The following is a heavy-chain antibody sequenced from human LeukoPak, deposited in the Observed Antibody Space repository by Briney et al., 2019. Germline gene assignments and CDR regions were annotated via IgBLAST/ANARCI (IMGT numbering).Heavy chain of an antibody. D-gene: IGHD2-21*02. V-gene: IGHV3-48*01. J-gene: IGHJ4*02. Sequence: GGSLRLSCAASGFTFSSYGMHWVRQAPGKGLEWISYISSSSSTIHYADSVKGRFTISRDNAKKSLYLQMSSLRAEDTALYFCVRDSYCGGDCYRLHDLWGQGTLVAVSS. CDR2: ISSSSSTI. CDR1: GFTFSSYG. CDR3: VRDSYCGGDCYRLHDL.